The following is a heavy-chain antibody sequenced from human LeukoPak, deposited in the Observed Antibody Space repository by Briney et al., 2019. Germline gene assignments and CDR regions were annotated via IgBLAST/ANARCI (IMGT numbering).Heavy chain of an antibody. CDR1: GGSISSSSHY. CDR3: ARVAGSSSWYSAYYYYYYGMDV. Sequence: SETLSLTCTVSGGSISSSSHYWGWIRQPPGKGLEWIGSIYYSGSTYYNPSLKSRVTISVDTSKNQFSLKLSSVTAADTAVYYCARVAGSSSWYSAYYYYYYGMDVWGQGTTVTVSS. CDR2: IYYSGST. V-gene: IGHV4-39*01. D-gene: IGHD6-13*01. J-gene: IGHJ6*02.